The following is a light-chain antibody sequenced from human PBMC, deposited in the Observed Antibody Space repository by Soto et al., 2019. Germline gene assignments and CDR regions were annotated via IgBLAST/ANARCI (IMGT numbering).Light chain of an antibody. CDR1: SSDVGSNA. CDR3: ATWDDSLFGHV. Sequence: QSVLTQPPSASATPGQRVTISCSGRSSDVGSNAVNWYQQSPGAAPKLLIYSNDQRPSGVPDRFSASKSGTSASLAISGLQYEDEADYCCATWDDSLFGHVFGTGTKVTVL. V-gene: IGLV1-44*01. CDR2: SND. J-gene: IGLJ1*01.